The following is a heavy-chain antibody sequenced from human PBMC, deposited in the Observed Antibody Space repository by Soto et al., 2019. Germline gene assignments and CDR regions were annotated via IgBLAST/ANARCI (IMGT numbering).Heavy chain of an antibody. CDR2: ISGSGGST. D-gene: IGHD2-2*01. Sequence: GGSLRLSCAASGFTFSSYAMSWVRQAPGKGLEWVSAISGSGGSTYYADSVKGRFTISRDNSKNTLYLQMNSLRAEDTVVYYCAKEPDGCSSTSCYYLSHGWFDPWGQGTLVTVSS. J-gene: IGHJ5*02. V-gene: IGHV3-23*01. CDR1: GFTFSSYA. CDR3: AKEPDGCSSTSCYYLSHGWFDP.